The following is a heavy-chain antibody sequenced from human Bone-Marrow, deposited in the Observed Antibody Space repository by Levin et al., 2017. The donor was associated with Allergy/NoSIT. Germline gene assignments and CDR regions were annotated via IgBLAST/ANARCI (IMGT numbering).Heavy chain of an antibody. CDR1: GYTFRTYW. CDR3: ARSHQAVAGTIDY. D-gene: IGHD6-19*01. Sequence: GASVKVSCKASGYTFRTYWIGWVRQMPGKGLEWMGVIWPGDSDTRYSPSFQGQVTISVDKSISTAYLQWTSLQASDSAMYYCARSHQAVAGTIDYWGQGTLVTVSS. CDR2: IWPGDSDT. V-gene: IGHV5-51*01. J-gene: IGHJ4*02.